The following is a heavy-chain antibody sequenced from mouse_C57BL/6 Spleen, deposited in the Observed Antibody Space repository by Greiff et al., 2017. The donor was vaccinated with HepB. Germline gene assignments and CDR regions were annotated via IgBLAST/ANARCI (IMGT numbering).Heavy chain of an antibody. CDR3: ARSQFPITTVVAGFDY. J-gene: IGHJ2*01. Sequence: VQGVESGAELAKPGASVKLSCKASGYTFTSYWMHWVKQRPGQGLEWIGYINPSSGYTKYNQKFKDKATLTADKSSSTAYMQLSSLTYEDSAVYYCARSQFPITTVVAGFDYWGQGTTLTVSS. CDR1: GYTFTSYW. CDR2: INPSSGYT. D-gene: IGHD1-1*01. V-gene: IGHV1-7*01.